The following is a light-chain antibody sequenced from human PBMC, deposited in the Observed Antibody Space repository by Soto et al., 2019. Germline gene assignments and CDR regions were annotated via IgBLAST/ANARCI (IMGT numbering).Light chain of an antibody. Sequence: EIVLTQSPATLSLSPGERATLSCRASQSVSSYLAWYQQKPGQAPRLLIYDASNRATGIPARFSGSGSVTDFTLTISSLEPEDFAVYYCQARTFGGGTKVEIK. CDR2: DAS. J-gene: IGKJ4*01. V-gene: IGKV3-11*01. CDR3: QART. CDR1: QSVSSY.